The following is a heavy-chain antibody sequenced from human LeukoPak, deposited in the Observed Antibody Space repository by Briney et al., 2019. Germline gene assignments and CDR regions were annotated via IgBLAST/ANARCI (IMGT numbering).Heavy chain of an antibody. V-gene: IGHV4-34*01. D-gene: IGHD3-22*01. CDR3: ARHNYDSSGYYSRPYYFDY. J-gene: IGHJ4*02. Sequence: SPSETLSLTCTVSGGSIGSYYWSWIRQPPGKGLEWIGEINHGGSANYNPSLKSRVTISVDTSKNQFSLKLSSVTAADTAVYYCARHNYDSSGYYSRPYYFDYWGQGTLVTVSS. CDR2: INHGGSA. CDR1: GGSIGSYY.